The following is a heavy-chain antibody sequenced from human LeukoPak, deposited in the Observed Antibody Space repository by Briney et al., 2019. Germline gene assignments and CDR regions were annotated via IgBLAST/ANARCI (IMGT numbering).Heavy chain of an antibody. Sequence: SETLSLTCTVSGGSISSYYWSWIRQPPGKGLEWIGGVYYTGTTYSNPSLKSRVTISVDTSKNQFSLRLSSVTAADTAVYYCARHVSVAVTNFFDYWGQGTLVTVSS. D-gene: IGHD6-19*01. V-gene: IGHV4-59*05. CDR1: GGSISSYY. CDR3: ARHVSVAVTNFFDY. CDR2: VYYTGTT. J-gene: IGHJ4*02.